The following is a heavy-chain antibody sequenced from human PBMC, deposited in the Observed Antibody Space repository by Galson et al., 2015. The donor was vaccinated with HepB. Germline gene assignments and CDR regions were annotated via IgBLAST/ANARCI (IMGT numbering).Heavy chain of an antibody. V-gene: IGHV3-30-3*01. CDR3: ARDNDLHGDYVFVAYGMDV. Sequence: SLRLSCAASGFTFSSYAMHWVRQAPGKGLEWVAVISYDGSNKYYADSVKGRFTISRDNPKNTLYLQMNSLRAEDTAVYYCARDNDLHGDYVFVAYGMDVWGQGTTVTVSS. CDR1: GFTFSSYA. D-gene: IGHD4-17*01. CDR2: ISYDGSNK. J-gene: IGHJ6*02.